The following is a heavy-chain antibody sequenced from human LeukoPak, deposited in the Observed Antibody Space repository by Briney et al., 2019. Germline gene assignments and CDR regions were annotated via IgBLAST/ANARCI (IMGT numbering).Heavy chain of an antibody. CDR3: AKDVGSGGDYYYGMDV. D-gene: IGHD3-10*01. J-gene: IGHJ6*02. CDR1: GFTFDDYA. V-gene: IGHV3-9*01. Sequence: GGSLRLSCAASGFTFDDYAMHWVRQAPGKGLEWVSGISWNSGSIGYADSVKGRFTISRDNAKNSLYLQMNSLRAEDTALYYCAKDVGSGGDYYYGMDVWGQVTTVTV. CDR2: ISWNSGSI.